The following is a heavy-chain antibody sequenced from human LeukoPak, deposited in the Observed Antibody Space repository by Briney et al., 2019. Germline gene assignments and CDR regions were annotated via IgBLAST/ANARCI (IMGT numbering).Heavy chain of an antibody. CDR2: INHSGST. V-gene: IGHV4-34*01. CDR3: ARKTRPADYGEIDP. Sequence: SSETLSLTCAVYGGSFSGYYWSWIRQPPGKGLEWIGEINHSGSTNYNPSLKSRVTISVDTSKNQFSLKLSSVTAADTAVYYCARKTRPADYGEIDPWGQGTLVTVSS. J-gene: IGHJ5*02. CDR1: GGSFSGYY. D-gene: IGHD4-17*01.